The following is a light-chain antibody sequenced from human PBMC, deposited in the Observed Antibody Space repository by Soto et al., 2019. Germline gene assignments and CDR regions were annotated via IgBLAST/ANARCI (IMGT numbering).Light chain of an antibody. J-gene: IGKJ1*01. Sequence: DIQMTQAPSTLPASVGDRVTITCRASQSISSWLAWYQQKPGKAPKRLIYATSSLQSGVPSRFSGSGSGRDFTLTISGLQPDDFATYYCLQDFRYPWTFGQGTKV. V-gene: IGKV1-5*01. CDR1: QSISSW. CDR2: ATS. CDR3: LQDFRYPWT.